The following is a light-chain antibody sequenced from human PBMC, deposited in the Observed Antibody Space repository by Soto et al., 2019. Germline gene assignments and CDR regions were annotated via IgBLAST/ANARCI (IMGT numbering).Light chain of an antibody. J-gene: IGKJ4*01. CDR2: DAS. V-gene: IGKV3-15*01. CDR1: QSVNSN. CDR3: QQYNFWPPLT. Sequence: EIVMTQSPATLSVSPGERATLSCRASQSVNSNLAWYRQKPGQAPRLLISDASTRATGVPARFSGSGSGTEFXLXISSLQSEDSGIYYCQQYNFWPPLTFGGGTKLEIK.